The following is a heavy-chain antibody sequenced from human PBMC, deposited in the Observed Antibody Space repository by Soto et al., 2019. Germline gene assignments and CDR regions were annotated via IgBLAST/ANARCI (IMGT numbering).Heavy chain of an antibody. CDR3: ARSIRGPRRFNGMDV. CDR2: IERDDDDK. V-gene: IGHV2-70*13. D-gene: IGHD1-20*01. Sequence: SGTTLVNPTETLTLTCTFSGFSLTIPGMCVSWIRQSPGKALEWLALIERDDDDKYYSTSLKTRLTISKDTRKNQVVLTMANMEPADTATYYCARSIRGPRRFNGMDVWAQGTTVNVSS. CDR1: GFSLTIPGMC. J-gene: IGHJ6*02.